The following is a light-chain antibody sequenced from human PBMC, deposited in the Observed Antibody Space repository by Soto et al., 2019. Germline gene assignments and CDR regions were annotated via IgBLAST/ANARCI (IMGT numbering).Light chain of an antibody. V-gene: IGKV1-5*01. CDR2: DVS. Sequence: DIQMTQSPSTLSASVGDRVTITCRASQSISSWLAWYQQKPGKAPKLLIYDVSSLESGVPSRFSGSGSVTEFTLTISSLQPDDSATYYCQQYNTFWTFGQGTKVDIK. CDR1: QSISSW. CDR3: QQYNTFWT. J-gene: IGKJ1*01.